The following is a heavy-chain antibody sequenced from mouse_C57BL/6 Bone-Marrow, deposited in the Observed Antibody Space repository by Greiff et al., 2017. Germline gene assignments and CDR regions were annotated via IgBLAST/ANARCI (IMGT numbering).Heavy chain of an antibody. V-gene: IGHV5-2*03. D-gene: IGHD2-2*01. Sequence: EVKLMESGGGLVQPGESLKLSCESNEYEFPSHDMSWVRKTPGKRLELVATINSDGGSTYYPDTMERRFIISRDNTKKTLYLQMSSLRSEDTALYYCSRQGYYYAMDYWGQGTSVTVSS. J-gene: IGHJ4*01. CDR3: SRQGYYYAMDY. CDR2: INSDGGST. CDR1: EYEFPSHD.